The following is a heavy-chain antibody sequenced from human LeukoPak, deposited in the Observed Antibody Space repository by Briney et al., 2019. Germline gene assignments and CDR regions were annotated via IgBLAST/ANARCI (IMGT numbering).Heavy chain of an antibody. CDR2: IYYSGST. D-gene: IGHD3-9*01. Sequence: PSETLSLTCTVSGGSISSSSYYWGWIRQPPGKGLEWIGSIYYSGSTYYNPSLKSRVTISVDTSKNQFSLKLSSVTAADTAVYYCARAPGYDILTGYPGKNNWFDPWGQGTLVTVSS. CDR1: GGSISSSSYY. J-gene: IGHJ5*02. CDR3: ARAPGYDILTGYPGKNNWFDP. V-gene: IGHV4-39*01.